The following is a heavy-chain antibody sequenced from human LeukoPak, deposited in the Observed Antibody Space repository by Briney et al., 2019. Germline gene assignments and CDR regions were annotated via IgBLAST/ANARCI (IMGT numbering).Heavy chain of an antibody. V-gene: IGHV1-69*05. CDR2: IIPIFGTA. CDR3: AREGIFEDYYDSSGFDY. Sequence: SVKVSCKASGGTFSSYAISWVRQAPGQGLEWMGGIIPIFGTANYAQKFQGRVTITTDESTSTAYMELSSLRSEDTAVHYCAREGIFEDYYDSSGFDYWGQGTLVTVSS. D-gene: IGHD3-22*01. J-gene: IGHJ4*02. CDR1: GGTFSSYA.